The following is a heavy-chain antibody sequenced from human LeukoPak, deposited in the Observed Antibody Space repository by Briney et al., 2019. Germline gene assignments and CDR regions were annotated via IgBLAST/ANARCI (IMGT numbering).Heavy chain of an antibody. J-gene: IGHJ2*01. Sequence: SETLSLTCAVSGGSFSGYYWSWIRQPPGKGLEWIGEVNHSGSTNYNPSLKSQVTISVDTSRSQFSLKLSSVTAADTAVYSCARGRGYSYGSHWYFDLWGRGTLVTVSS. D-gene: IGHD5-18*01. CDR2: VNHSGST. V-gene: IGHV4-34*01. CDR3: ARGRGYSYGSHWYFDL. CDR1: GGSFSGYY.